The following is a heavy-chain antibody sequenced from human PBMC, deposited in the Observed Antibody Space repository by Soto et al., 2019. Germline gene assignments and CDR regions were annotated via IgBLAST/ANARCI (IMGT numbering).Heavy chain of an antibody. CDR3: ARVIWSSHLTSVI. CDR1: GFTFSSNS. D-gene: IGHD3-3*01. CDR2: ISSSSSTI. Sequence: EVQVVESGGGLVQPGGSLRLSCAASGFTFSSNSMNWVRQAPGKGLEWISYISSSSSTIYAPSVKGRFTISRDNAKNSLYLPMNRLRDEDTAVYYCARVIWSSHLTSVIWGQGTLVTVFS. V-gene: IGHV3-48*02. J-gene: IGHJ4*02.